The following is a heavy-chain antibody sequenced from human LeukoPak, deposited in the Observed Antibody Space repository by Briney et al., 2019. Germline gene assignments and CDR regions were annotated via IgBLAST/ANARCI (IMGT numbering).Heavy chain of an antibody. J-gene: IGHJ5*01. CDR3: AREKFDS. CDR2: VSYEGTIK. CDR1: GFAFSNFA. V-gene: IGHV3-30*14. Sequence: GGSLRLSCAASGFAFSNFAMHWVRQAPGKGLEWVAVVSYEGTIKYYSDSAKGRFTISRDNSNSLISLQMNNLTTEDTAVYYCAREKFDSWGQGTLVIVAP.